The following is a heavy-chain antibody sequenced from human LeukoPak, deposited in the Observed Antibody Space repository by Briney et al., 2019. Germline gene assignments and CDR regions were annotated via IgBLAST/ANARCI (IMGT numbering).Heavy chain of an antibody. CDR2: IKQDGSEK. J-gene: IGHJ4*02. Sequence: PGGSLRLSCAASGFTVSSNYMSWVRQAPGKGLEGVANIKQDGSEKYYVDSVKGRFTISRDNAKNSLYLQMNSLRAEDMAVYYCARGATVVSLAPFDYWGQGTLVTVSS. D-gene: IGHD4-17*01. V-gene: IGHV3-7*01. CDR1: GFTVSSNY. CDR3: ARGATVVSLAPFDY.